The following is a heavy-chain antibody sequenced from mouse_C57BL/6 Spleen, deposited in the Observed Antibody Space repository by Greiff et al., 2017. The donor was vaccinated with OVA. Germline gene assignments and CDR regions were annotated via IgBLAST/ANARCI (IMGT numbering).Heavy chain of an antibody. CDR1: GYTFTSYW. D-gene: IGHD4-1*02. V-gene: IGHV1-52*01. Sequence: QVQLQQPGAELVRPGSSVKLSCKASGYTFTSYWMHWVKQRPIQGLEWIGKIDPSDSETNYNQKFKDKATLTVDKSSSTAYMQLSSLTSEDSAVYYGARGPQLGLFDYWGQGTTLTVSS. CDR2: IDPSDSET. J-gene: IGHJ2*01. CDR3: ARGPQLGLFDY.